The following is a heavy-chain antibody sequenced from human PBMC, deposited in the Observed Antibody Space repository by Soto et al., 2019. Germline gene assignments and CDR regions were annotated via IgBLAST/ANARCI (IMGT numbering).Heavy chain of an antibody. CDR3: AKDRLPPGQFDS. CDR1: GFTFSSYP. V-gene: IGHV3-23*01. CDR2: IRGDSDT. J-gene: IGHJ4*02. Sequence: EVQLLESGGGLVQPGGSLRLSCAASGFTFSSYPMSWVRQAPGKGLEYVSGIRGDSDTYYAESVKGRFTISRDNFKNTLYLQMNSLRAEDTAVYFCAKDRLPPGQFDSWGQGTLVTVSS. D-gene: IGHD2-21*01.